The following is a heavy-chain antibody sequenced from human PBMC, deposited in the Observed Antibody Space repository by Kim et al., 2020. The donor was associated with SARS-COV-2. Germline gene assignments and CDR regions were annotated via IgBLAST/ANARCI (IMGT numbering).Heavy chain of an antibody. J-gene: IGHJ6*02. CDR1: GFTFSTHA. CDR3: AKDFPNGYGMDV. V-gene: IGHV3-30*18. CDR2: MSFDGSDK. Sequence: GGSLRLSCAASGFTFSTHAMHWVRQAPGKGLEWVAFMSFDGSDKHYADSVKGRFTMSRDNSKNTLYLQMNSLRAEDTAVYYCAKDFPNGYGMDVWGQGTTVTVSS. D-gene: IGHD2-8*01.